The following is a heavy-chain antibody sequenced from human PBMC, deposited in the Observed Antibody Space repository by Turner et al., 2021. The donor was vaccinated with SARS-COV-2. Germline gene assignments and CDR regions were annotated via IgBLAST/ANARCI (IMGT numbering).Heavy chain of an antibody. CDR1: GFTFSSYT. D-gene: IGHD3-22*01. CDR2: ISSSSSYI. V-gene: IGHV3-21*01. Sequence: EVQLVESGGGLVKPGGSLRLSCAASGFTFSSYTLNWVRQAPGKGLEWVSSISSSSSYIYYVDSVKCRFSISRDNAKNSLYLQMNSLRAEDTAVYYCARWGPNYYDSSGYYPDAFDIWGQGTMVTVSS. J-gene: IGHJ3*02. CDR3: ARWGPNYYDSSGYYPDAFDI.